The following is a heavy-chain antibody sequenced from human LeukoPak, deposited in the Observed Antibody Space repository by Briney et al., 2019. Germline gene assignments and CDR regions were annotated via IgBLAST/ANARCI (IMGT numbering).Heavy chain of an antibody. Sequence: GGSLRLSCAASGFTFTNAWMTWVRQVPGKGLEWVGRIKSNTDGGTTDYAAPVKGRFTISRDDSKNTPYLQMNSLRAENTAVYYCAKGSKVVVFTRDHYMDVWGKGTTVTISS. J-gene: IGHJ6*03. CDR2: IKSNTDGGTT. V-gene: IGHV3-15*01. CDR3: AKGSKVVVFTRDHYMDV. D-gene: IGHD3-22*01. CDR1: GFTFTNAW.